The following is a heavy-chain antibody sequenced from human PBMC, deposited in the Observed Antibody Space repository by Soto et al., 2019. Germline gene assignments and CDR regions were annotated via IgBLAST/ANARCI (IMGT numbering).Heavy chain of an antibody. CDR1: GGSISSYY. D-gene: IGHD3-10*01. V-gene: IGHV4-59*01. CDR2: IYYSGGT. J-gene: IGHJ5*02. Sequence: SETLSLTCTVSGGSISSYYWSWIRQPPGKGLEWIGYIYYSGGTNYNPSLKSRVTISVDTSKNQFSLKLSSVTAADTAVYYCARYLGYGSGSYWFDPWGQGTLVTVSS. CDR3: ARYLGYGSGSYWFDP.